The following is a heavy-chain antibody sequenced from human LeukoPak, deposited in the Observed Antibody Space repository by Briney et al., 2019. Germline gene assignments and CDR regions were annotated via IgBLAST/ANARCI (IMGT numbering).Heavy chain of an antibody. CDR1: GGSVSSNIYY. Sequence: PSETLSLTCTVSGGSVSSNIYYWNWIRQPPGKGLEWIGYIYYSGSTNYNPSLKSRVTISVDTSKNQFSLKLTSLTAADTAVYYCAREGSSSFDYWGQGTLVTVSS. J-gene: IGHJ4*02. V-gene: IGHV4-61*01. CDR3: AREGSSSFDY. D-gene: IGHD3-10*01. CDR2: IYYSGST.